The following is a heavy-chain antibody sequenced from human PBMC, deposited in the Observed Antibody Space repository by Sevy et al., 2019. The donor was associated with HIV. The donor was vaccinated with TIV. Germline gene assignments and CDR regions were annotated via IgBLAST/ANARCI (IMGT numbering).Heavy chain of an antibody. CDR3: ARDGGCSSTSCLLYFDY. D-gene: IGHD2-2*01. Sequence: GGSLRLSCAASGFTFSSYSMNWVRQAPGKGLEWVSSISSGSSYIYYADSVKGRFTISRGNAKNSLYLQMNSLRAEDTAVYYWARDGGCSSTSCLLYFDYWGQGTLVTVSS. CDR1: GFTFSSYS. V-gene: IGHV3-21*01. CDR2: ISSGSSYI. J-gene: IGHJ4*02.